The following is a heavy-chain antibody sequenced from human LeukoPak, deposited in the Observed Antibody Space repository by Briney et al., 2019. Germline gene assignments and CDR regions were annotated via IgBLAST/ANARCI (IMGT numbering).Heavy chain of an antibody. Sequence: TLSLTCTVSGGSISSSTYYWGWIRQPPGKALEWLALIYWDDDKRYSPSLKSRLTITKDTSKNQVVLTMTNMDPVDTATYYCAHTLEQQRDAFDIWGQGTMVTVSS. CDR3: AHTLEQQRDAFDI. CDR1: GGSISSSTYY. J-gene: IGHJ3*02. CDR2: IYWDDDK. V-gene: IGHV2-5*02. D-gene: IGHD6-13*01.